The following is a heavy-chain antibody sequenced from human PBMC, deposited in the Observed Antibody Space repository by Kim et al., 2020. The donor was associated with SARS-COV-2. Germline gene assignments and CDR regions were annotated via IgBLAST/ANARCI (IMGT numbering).Heavy chain of an antibody. Sequence: PSLKSRVIMSVDTSKNRFSLKLGSVIAADTAVYYCARVGRGWPASGMDVWGQGTTVTVSS. V-gene: IGHV4-4*07. CDR3: ARVGRGWPASGMDV. J-gene: IGHJ6*02. D-gene: IGHD1-26*01.